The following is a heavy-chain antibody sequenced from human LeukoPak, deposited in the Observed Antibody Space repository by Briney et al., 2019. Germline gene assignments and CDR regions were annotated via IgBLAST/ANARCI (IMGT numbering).Heavy chain of an antibody. D-gene: IGHD3-22*01. Sequence: SEALSLTCTVSGGSISSYYWSWIREPPGKGLEWIGYIYYGGSTDYNPSLKSRVTISKDTSKTQFSLRLSSVTAADTAVYYCARARLDSSGRFDYWGQGTLVTVSS. CDR2: IYYGGST. V-gene: IGHV4-59*01. CDR3: ARARLDSSGRFDY. J-gene: IGHJ4*02. CDR1: GGSISSYY.